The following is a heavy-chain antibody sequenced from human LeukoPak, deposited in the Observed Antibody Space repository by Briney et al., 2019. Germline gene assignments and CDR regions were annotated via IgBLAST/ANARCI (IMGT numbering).Heavy chain of an antibody. Sequence: ASVKVSCKASGGTFSSYAISWVRQAPGQGLEWMGRIIPILGIANYAQKFQGRVTIAADKSTSTAYMELSSLRSEDTAVYYCARDSDFWSGYSGPWGQGTLVTVSS. D-gene: IGHD3-3*01. CDR2: IIPILGIA. CDR3: ARDSDFWSGYSGP. J-gene: IGHJ5*02. CDR1: GGTFSSYA. V-gene: IGHV1-69*04.